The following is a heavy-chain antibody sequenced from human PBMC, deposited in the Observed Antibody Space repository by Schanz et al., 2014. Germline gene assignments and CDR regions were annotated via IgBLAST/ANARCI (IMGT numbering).Heavy chain of an antibody. J-gene: IGHJ4*02. V-gene: IGHV3-33*01. CDR3: ARVPIPIEGGPMDF. CDR2: IGYDGSAK. Sequence: QVQLVESGGGVVQPGRSLRLSCATSGLNFDYYGMNWVRQAPGKGLEWVANIGYDGSAKYYVDSVKGRFTISRDNSKDALYLQMSGLTPEATAVYYCARVPIPIEGGPMDFWGQGTLVTVS. CDR1: GLNFDYYG. D-gene: IGHD3-16*01.